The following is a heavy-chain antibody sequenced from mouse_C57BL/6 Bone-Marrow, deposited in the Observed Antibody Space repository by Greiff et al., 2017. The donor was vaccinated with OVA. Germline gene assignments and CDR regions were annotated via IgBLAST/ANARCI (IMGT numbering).Heavy chain of an antibody. Sequence: EVQLQQSGPELVKPGASVKISCKASGYSFTGYYMNWVKQSNGKSLEWIGVINPNNGTTIYNQKFKGKATLTVDQSSSTAYMQLTSLTSEDSAVYYCASCLGSTNRYFYVWGSGTATTVSS. D-gene: IGHD5-1*01. V-gene: IGHV1-39*01. J-gene: IGHJ1*01. CDR1: GYSFTGYY. CDR2: INPNNGTT. CDR3: ASCLGSTNRYFYV.